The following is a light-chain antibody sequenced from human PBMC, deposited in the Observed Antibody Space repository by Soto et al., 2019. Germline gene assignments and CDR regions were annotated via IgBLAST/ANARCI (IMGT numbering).Light chain of an antibody. CDR3: LPSTPSPST. CDR2: EVS. V-gene: IGKV2-30*02. Sequence: DVVMTQSPLSLPVTLGQPASISCRSSQSLIHSDGSTYLNWFQQRPGQSPRRLIYEVSDRDSGVPATFSRSGSGTAFTLNITRLDAADVPLYYCLPSTPSPSTFGQRT. J-gene: IGKJ1*01. CDR1: QSLIHSDGSTY.